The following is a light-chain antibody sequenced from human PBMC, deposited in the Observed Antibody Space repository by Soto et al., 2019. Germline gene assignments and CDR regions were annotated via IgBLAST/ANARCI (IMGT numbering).Light chain of an antibody. J-gene: IGLJ2*01. CDR2: EGT. CDR3: SSYAGSSTHVV. Sequence: QSVLTQPASVSGSPGQSITISCTGISSDVGSYNLVSWYQQHPGKAPKVMIYEGTKRPSGVSNRFSGSRPGNTASLTISGLQAEDEAHYYCSSYAGSSTHVVFCGGTKLTVL. CDR1: SSDVGSYNL. V-gene: IGLV2-23*01.